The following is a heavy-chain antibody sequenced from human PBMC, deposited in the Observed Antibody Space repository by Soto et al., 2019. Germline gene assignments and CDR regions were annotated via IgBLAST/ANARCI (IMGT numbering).Heavy chain of an antibody. CDR3: ARGTRYCTNGVCPYYYYGMDV. J-gene: IGHJ6*02. V-gene: IGHV4-4*07. D-gene: IGHD2-8*01. CDR1: GGSISSYY. Sequence: QVQLQESGPGLVKPSETLSLTCTVSGGSISSYYWSWIRQPAGKVLEWIGRIYTSGSTNYNPSLKSRVTMSVDTSKNQFSLKLSSVTAADTAVYYCARGTRYCTNGVCPYYYYGMDVWGQGTTVTVSS. CDR2: IYTSGST.